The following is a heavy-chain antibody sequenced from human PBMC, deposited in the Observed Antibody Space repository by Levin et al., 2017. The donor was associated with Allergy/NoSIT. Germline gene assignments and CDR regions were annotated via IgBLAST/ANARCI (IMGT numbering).Heavy chain of an antibody. D-gene: IGHD5-24*01. J-gene: IGHJ6*02. CDR2: IYWNDDK. V-gene: IGHV2-5*01. CDR3: AQTTRDGYGYYYYGMDV. Sequence: GSGPTLVKPTQTLTLTCTFSGFSLSTGGVGVGWIRQPPRKALEWLALIYWNDDKRYSPSLKSRLTITKDTSKNQVVLTMTNLDPVDTATYYCAQTTRDGYGYYYYGMDVWGQGTTVTVSS. CDR1: GFSLSTGGVG.